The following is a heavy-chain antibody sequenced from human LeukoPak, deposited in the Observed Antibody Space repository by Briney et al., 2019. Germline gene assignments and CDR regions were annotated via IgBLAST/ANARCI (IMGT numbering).Heavy chain of an antibody. CDR3: ARLWYSSGSGYFQH. CDR1: GGTFSSYA. Sequence: VASVKVSCKASGGTFSSYAISWVRQAPGQGLEWMGRIIPILGIANYAQKFQGRVTITADKSTSTAYMELSSLRSEDTAVYYCARLWYSSGSGYFQHWGQGTLVTVSS. D-gene: IGHD6-19*01. J-gene: IGHJ1*01. CDR2: IIPILGIA. V-gene: IGHV1-69*04.